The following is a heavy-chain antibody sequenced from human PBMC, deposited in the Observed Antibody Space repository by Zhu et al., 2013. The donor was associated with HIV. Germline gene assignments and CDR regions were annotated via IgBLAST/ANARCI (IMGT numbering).Heavy chain of an antibody. J-gene: IGHJ5*02. CDR1: GGTFSSYA. Sequence: QVQLVQSGAEVKKPGSSVKVSCKASGGTFSSYAISWVRQAPGQGLEWMGGIIPIFGTANYAQKFQGRVTITADKSTSTAYMELSSLRSEDTAVYYCARVFCSSTSCYRNWFDPWGQGTLVTVSS. CDR2: IIPIFGTA. D-gene: IGHD2-2*01. V-gene: IGHV1-69*06. CDR3: ARVFCSSTSCYRNWFDP.